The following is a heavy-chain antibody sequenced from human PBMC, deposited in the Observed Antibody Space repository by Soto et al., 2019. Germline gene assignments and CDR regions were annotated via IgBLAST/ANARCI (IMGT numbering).Heavy chain of an antibody. CDR2: ISDXNGNK. CDR1: GSTFTRYG. Sequence: GXSVKVSCKASGSTFTRYGISWVRQAPGQGLEWMGWISDXNGNKXHAKKLKGRVXXKTDTYTXXXYTQLRSLRSDHTAVYYCASGATVTTKDHFDYWGQGTLVTVSS. D-gene: IGHD4-17*01. CDR3: ASGATVTTKDHFDY. V-gene: IGHV1-18*01. J-gene: IGHJ4*02.